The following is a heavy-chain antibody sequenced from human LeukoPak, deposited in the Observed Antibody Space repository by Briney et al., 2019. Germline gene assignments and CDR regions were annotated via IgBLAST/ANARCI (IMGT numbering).Heavy chain of an antibody. J-gene: IGHJ3*02. V-gene: IGHV1-69*04. CDR2: IIPILGIA. CDR1: GCTFSSYA. CDR3: ARYCSSTSCHLDAFDI. Sequence: ASVNVSLKSSGCTFSSYAISWVRQAPGQGRDWVGRIIPILGIANYAQKFQGRVTITADKSTSTAHMELSSLRAEDTAVYYCARYCSSTSCHLDAFDIWGQGTMVTVSS. D-gene: IGHD2-2*01.